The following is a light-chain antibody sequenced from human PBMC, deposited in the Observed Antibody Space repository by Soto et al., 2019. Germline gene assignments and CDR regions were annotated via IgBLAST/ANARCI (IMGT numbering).Light chain of an antibody. J-gene: IGKJ2*01. V-gene: IGKV3-20*01. CDR1: QTFGSTY. Sequence: ERVLTQSQGTLSLSPGERVTLSCRASQTFGSTYLAWYQQRPGQSPRLLIYGASRRASGIPDRFRGSGSGTDFTLTISRLEPEDFAVYYCQQFGTSPLYTFGQGTKLEIK. CDR2: GAS. CDR3: QQFGTSPLYT.